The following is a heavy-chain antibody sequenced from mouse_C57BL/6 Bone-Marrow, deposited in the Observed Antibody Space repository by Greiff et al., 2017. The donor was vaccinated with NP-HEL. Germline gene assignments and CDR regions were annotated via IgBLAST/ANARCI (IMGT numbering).Heavy chain of an antibody. J-gene: IGHJ2*01. D-gene: IGHD2-2*01. CDR2: IDPETGGT. CDR1: GYTFTDYE. V-gene: IGHV1-15*01. CDR3: TGGYDDFDY. Sequence: SGAELVRPGASVTLSCKASGYTFTDYEMHWVKQTPVHGLEWIGAIDPETGGTAYNQKFKGKAILTADKSSSTAYMELRSLTSEDSAVYYCTGGYDDFDYWGQGTTLTVSS.